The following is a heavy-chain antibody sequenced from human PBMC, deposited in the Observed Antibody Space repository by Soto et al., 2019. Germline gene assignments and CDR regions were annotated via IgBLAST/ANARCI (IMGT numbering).Heavy chain of an antibody. V-gene: IGHV3-23*01. J-gene: IGHJ6*02. CDR1: GFTFSSYA. CDR2: ISGSGGST. Sequence: GGSLRLSCAASGFTFSSYAMSWVRQAPGKGLEWVSAISGSGGSTYYADSVKGRFTISRDNSKNTLYLQMNSLRAEDTAVYYCAKDANGRSSSSYYYYGMDVWGQGTTVTVSS. D-gene: IGHD6-6*01. CDR3: AKDANGRSSSSYYYYGMDV.